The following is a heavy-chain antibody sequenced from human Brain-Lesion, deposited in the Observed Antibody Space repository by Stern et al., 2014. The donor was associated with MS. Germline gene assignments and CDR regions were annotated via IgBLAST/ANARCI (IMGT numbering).Heavy chain of an antibody. CDR1: GFTFDDYA. J-gene: IGHJ4*02. CDR2: ISWNSGTI. Sequence: QLVESGGDLVQPGRSLRLSCAAFGFTFDDYAMHWVLQGPGKGLEWVAGISWNSGTIGYADSVKGRFTTSRDNAYSSLYLQMNSLRPEDTALYYCARDITGSSAYFAYWGQGTLVTVSS. V-gene: IGHV3-9*01. D-gene: IGHD1-14*01. CDR3: ARDITGSSAYFAY.